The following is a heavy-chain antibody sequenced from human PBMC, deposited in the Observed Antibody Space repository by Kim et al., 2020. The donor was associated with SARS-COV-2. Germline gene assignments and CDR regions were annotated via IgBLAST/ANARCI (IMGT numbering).Heavy chain of an antibody. V-gene: IGHV3-33*01. J-gene: IGHJ4*02. D-gene: IGHD4-17*01. Sequence: GGSLRLSCEASGFRLSEYGMHWVRQAPGKGLEWVAVIWYVGSNKYYGDSVKGRFTISRDNSNNTLFLQMNSLSDEDTAVYYCATGASTAHLDFWGQGTLVPVPS. CDR1: GFRLSEYG. CDR2: IWYVGSNK. CDR3: ATGASTAHLDF.